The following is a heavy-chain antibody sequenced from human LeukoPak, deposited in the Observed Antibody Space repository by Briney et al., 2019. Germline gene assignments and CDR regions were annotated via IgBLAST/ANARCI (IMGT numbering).Heavy chain of an antibody. CDR1: GGSISSSSYY. V-gene: IGHV4-39*07. CDR2: IYYSGST. D-gene: IGHD5-18*01. Sequence: SETLSLTCTVSGGSISSSSYYWGWIRQPPGKGREWNGSIYYSGSTYYNPSLKSRVTISVDTSKNQFSLKLSSVTAADTAVYYCARDRGIQLWCDAFDIWGQGTMVTVSS. J-gene: IGHJ3*02. CDR3: ARDRGIQLWCDAFDI.